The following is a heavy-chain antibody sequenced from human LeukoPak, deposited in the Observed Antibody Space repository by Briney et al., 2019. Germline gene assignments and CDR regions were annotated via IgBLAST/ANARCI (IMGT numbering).Heavy chain of an antibody. Sequence: GRYLRLSCAASGFSFSTHAMRWVRQAPGEGLEWGSAISGSGGNKYYADSVKGRFTISRDNSKITVYLEMNSLRAEDTAVYYCTKGLQTPVFGVDTLFDYWGQGTLVTASS. J-gene: IGHJ4*02. V-gene: IGHV3-23*01. CDR3: TKGLQTPVFGVDTLFDY. CDR2: ISGSGGNK. D-gene: IGHD3-3*01. CDR1: GFSFSTHA.